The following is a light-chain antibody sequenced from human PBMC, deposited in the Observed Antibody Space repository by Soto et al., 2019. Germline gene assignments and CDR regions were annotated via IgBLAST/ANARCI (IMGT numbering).Light chain of an antibody. CDR3: QTYDTSLSAYV. Sequence: QSVLAQPPSVSRAPGQRVTISCTGSSSNFGSGYDVQWYQQLPGRAPKFLISGNNDRPSGLPDRFSASKSGTSASLAITGLQAEDEADYYCQTYDTSLSAYVFGTGTKLTVL. V-gene: IGLV1-40*01. CDR2: GNN. J-gene: IGLJ1*01. CDR1: SSNFGSGYD.